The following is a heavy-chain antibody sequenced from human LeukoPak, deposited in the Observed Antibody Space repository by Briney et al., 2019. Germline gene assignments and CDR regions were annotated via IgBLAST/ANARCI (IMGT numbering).Heavy chain of an antibody. CDR2: IIPIFGTA. J-gene: IGHJ6*03. D-gene: IGHD2-2*01. CDR3: ARVRLGYCSSTSCWGYMDV. Sequence: SVKVSCKASGGTFSSYDISWVRQAPGQGLEWMGGIIPIFGTANYAQKFQGRVTITADESTSTAYMELSSLRSEDTAVYYCARVRLGYCSSTSCWGYMDVWGKGTTVTISS. V-gene: IGHV1-69*13. CDR1: GGTFSSYD.